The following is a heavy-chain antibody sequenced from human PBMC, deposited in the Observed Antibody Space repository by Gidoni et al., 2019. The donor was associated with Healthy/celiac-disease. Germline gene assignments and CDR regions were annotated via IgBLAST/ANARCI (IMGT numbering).Heavy chain of an antibody. CDR3: AKDHSVYYSSFADY. D-gene: IGHD3-10*01. Sequence: EVQLVESGGGLEQPGRYLRLSCAASGLTSDDYAMHCVRQATGKGLEWVSGISWNSGSIGYADSVKGRFTISRDNAKNSLYLQMNILRAEDTALYYCAKDHSVYYSSFADYWGQGTLVTVSS. CDR1: GLTSDDYA. V-gene: IGHV3-9*02. CDR2: ISWNSGSI. J-gene: IGHJ4*02.